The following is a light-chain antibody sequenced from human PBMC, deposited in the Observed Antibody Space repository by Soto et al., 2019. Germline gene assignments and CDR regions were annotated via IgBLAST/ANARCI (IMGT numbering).Light chain of an antibody. V-gene: IGKV1-39*01. CDR2: AAS. Sequence: DIQMTQSPSSLSASVGDRVTITCQASQDIRKYLNWYQLKPGKAPKLLIYAASSLQSGVPSRFSGSGSGTDFTLTISSLQPEDFATYYCQQSYSTSWTFGQGTKVDI. CDR1: QDIRKY. CDR3: QQSYSTSWT. J-gene: IGKJ1*01.